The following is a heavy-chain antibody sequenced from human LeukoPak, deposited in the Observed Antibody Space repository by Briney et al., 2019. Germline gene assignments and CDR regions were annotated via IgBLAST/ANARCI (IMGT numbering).Heavy chain of an antibody. V-gene: IGHV4-34*01. CDR2: INHSGST. CDR1: GGSFSGYY. D-gene: IGHD6-13*01. CDR3: ARGHGYSSSWYWY. J-gene: IGHJ4*02. Sequence: SETLSLTCAVYGGSFSGYYWSWIRQPPGKGLEWIGEINHSGSTNYNPSLKSRVTISVDTPKNQFSLKLSSVTAADTAVYYCARGHGYSSSWYWYWGQGTLVTVSS.